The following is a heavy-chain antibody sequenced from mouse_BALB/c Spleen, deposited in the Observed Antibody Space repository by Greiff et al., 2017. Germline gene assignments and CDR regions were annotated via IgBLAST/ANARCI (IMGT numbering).Heavy chain of an antibody. V-gene: IGHV1-14*01. Sequence: EVKLMESGPELVKPGASVKMSCKASGYTFTSYVMHWVKQKPGQGLEWIGYINPYNDGTKYNEKFKGKATLTSDKSSSTAYMELSSLTSEDSAVFYCARGRAPFDYWGQGTTLTVSS. J-gene: IGHJ2*01. CDR3: ARGRAPFDY. CDR2: INPYNDGT. CDR1: GYTFTSYV. D-gene: IGHD1-3*01.